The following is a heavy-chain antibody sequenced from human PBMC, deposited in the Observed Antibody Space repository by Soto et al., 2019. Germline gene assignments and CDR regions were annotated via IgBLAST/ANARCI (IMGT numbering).Heavy chain of an antibody. D-gene: IGHD2-2*01. CDR2: IASSSNYI. CDR3: ASLTYCSSASSTNYYYGMDV. CDR1: GFSFSTYS. Sequence: GGSLRLSCAASGFSFSTYSMTWGRQAPGKGLEWVSSIASSSNYIYYADSVKGRFTISRDNARNSLYLQINSLRAEDTAVYYCASLTYCSSASSTNYYYGMDVSGQGTTVTVSS. V-gene: IGHV3-21*01. J-gene: IGHJ6*02.